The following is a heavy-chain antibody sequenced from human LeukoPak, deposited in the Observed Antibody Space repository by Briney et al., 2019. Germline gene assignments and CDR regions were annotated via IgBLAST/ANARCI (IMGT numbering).Heavy chain of an antibody. D-gene: IGHD2-21*02. Sequence: GGSLRLSCAASVSTVSSNYMSWGRQAPGKGLGWGSVIYSGGSTYYADSLKGRFTISRDNSKNTLYLQINSLRAEDTAVYYCARDAGGDNGMDVWGKGTTVTVSS. V-gene: IGHV3-66*01. CDR2: IYSGGST. CDR3: ARDAGGDNGMDV. J-gene: IGHJ6*04. CDR1: VSTVSSNY.